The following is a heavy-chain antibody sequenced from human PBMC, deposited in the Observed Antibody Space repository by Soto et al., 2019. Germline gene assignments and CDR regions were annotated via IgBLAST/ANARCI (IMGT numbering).Heavy chain of an antibody. CDR3: ARYSSSWYYYYYRMDV. D-gene: IGHD6-13*01. CDR1: GGSISSGGYY. Sequence: SETLSLTCTVSGGSISSGGYYWSWIRQHPXKGLEWIGYIYYSGSTYYNPSLESRVTISVDTSKNQFSLKLSSVTVADTAVYYCARYSSSWYYYYYRMDVWGQGTTVTVSS. J-gene: IGHJ6*02. V-gene: IGHV4-31*03. CDR2: IYYSGST.